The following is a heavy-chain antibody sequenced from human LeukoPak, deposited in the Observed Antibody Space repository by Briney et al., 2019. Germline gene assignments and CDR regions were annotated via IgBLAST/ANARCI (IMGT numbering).Heavy chain of an antibody. CDR2: IYYSGTT. D-gene: IGHD6-19*01. CDR3: ARDAAPYSSTWYFDL. J-gene: IGHJ2*01. Sequence: SETLSLTCNVAGGSISSYYWSWIRQPPGKGLEWIGYIYYSGTTNYNPSLKSRVTISVDTSKNQFSLRLTSVTAADTAVYYCARDAAPYSSTWYFDLWGRGTLVTVSS. CDR1: GGSISSYY. V-gene: IGHV4-59*01.